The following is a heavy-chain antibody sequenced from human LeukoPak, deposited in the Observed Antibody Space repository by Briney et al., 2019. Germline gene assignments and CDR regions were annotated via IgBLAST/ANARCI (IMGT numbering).Heavy chain of an antibody. V-gene: IGHV3-74*01. CDR3: AKSRGGSYPEYFQH. Sequence: GGSLRLSCAASGFTFSSYWMHWVRQAPGKGLVWVSRINSDGSSTSYADSVKGRFTISRDNAKNSLYLQMNSLRAEDTAVYYCAKSRGGSYPEYFQHWGQGTLVTVSS. CDR2: INSDGSST. J-gene: IGHJ1*01. CDR1: GFTFSSYW. D-gene: IGHD1-26*01.